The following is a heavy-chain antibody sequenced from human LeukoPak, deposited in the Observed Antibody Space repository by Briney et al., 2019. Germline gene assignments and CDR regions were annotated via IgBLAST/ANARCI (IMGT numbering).Heavy chain of an antibody. CDR3: ATDLNYYDSSGYYYTFDY. CDR1: GYTFTGYH. CDR2: INPNSGGT. D-gene: IGHD3-22*01. J-gene: IGHJ4*02. V-gene: IGHV1-2*02. Sequence: ASVKVSCTASGYTFTGYHMHWVRKAPGPGHEWMGWINPNSGGTNYAQKFQGRVTMTEDTSTDTAYMELSSLRSEDTAVYYCATDLNYYDSSGYYYTFDYWGQGTLVTVSS.